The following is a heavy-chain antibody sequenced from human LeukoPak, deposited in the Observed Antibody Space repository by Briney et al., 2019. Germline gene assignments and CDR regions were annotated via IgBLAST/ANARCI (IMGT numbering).Heavy chain of an antibody. CDR1: GFTFSSYD. D-gene: IGHD3/OR15-3a*01. CDR2: IGTAGDT. J-gene: IGHJ3*02. CDR3: ARGDPGGLVITGAFDI. Sequence: GGSLRLPCAASGFTFSSYDMHWVRQATGKGLEWVSAIGTAGDTYYPGSVKGRFTISRENAKNSLYLQMNSLRAGDTAVYYCARGDPGGLVITGAFDIWGQGTMVTVSS. V-gene: IGHV3-13*01.